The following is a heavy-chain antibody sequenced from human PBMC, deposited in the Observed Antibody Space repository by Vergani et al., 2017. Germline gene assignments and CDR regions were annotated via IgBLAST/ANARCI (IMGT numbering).Heavy chain of an antibody. D-gene: IGHD3-22*01. CDR3: AKDIAMIVVREQNYYGMDV. J-gene: IGHJ6*02. V-gene: IGHV3-30*18. CDR1: GFTFSSYG. Sequence: VQLVESGGGLVKPGGSLRLSCAASGFTFSSYGMHWVRQAPGKGLEWVAVISYDGSNKYYADSVKGRFTISRDNSKNTLYLQMNSLRAEDTAVYYCAKDIAMIVVREQNYYGMDVWGQGTTVTVSS. CDR2: ISYDGSNK.